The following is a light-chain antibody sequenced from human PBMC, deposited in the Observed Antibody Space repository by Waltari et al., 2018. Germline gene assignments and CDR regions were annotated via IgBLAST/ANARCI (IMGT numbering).Light chain of an antibody. CDR2: DTS. V-gene: IGKV3-11*01. CDR3: QQRHNWPLT. Sequence: EIVLTQSPATLSLSPGERATLSCRASQSVRSYLAWYHKKPGQAPRLLIYDTSNRASGIPARFSGSGSGTDFSLSISSLEPEDFAVYYCQQRHNWPLTFGGGTKVEIK. CDR1: QSVRSY. J-gene: IGKJ4*01.